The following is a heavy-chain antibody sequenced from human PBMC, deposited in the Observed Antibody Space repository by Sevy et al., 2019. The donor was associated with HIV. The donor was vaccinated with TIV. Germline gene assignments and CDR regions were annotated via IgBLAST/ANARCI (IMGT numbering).Heavy chain of an antibody. D-gene: IGHD3-16*01. CDR2: MYSVGGT. V-gene: IGHV3-53*01. J-gene: IGHJ6*02. Sequence: GGSLRLSCAASGFNVNDIYINWVRQAPGKGLEWVSVMYSVGGTYYADSVRGRFTTSRDDSRNTRYLQMSSLGVEDAAVYYCARDWGVGNYRAMDVWGPGTTVTVSS. CDR1: GFNVNDIY. CDR3: ARDWGVGNYRAMDV.